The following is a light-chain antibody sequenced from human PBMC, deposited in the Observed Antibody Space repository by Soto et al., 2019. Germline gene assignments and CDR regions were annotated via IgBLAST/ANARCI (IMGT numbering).Light chain of an antibody. CDR3: QLHYNWLYT. J-gene: IGKJ2*01. CDR1: QSVSSN. Sequence: EIVMTQSPATLSVSPGERATLSCRASQSVSSNLAWYQQKPGQAPRLLIYGASSRATGIPDRFSGSGSGTEFTLTISSLQSEDFAVYYCQLHYNWLYTFGQGTKVDIK. V-gene: IGKV3D-15*01. CDR2: GAS.